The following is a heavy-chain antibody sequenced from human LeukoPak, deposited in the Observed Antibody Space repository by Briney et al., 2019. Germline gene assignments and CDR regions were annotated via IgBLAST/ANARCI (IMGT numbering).Heavy chain of an antibody. CDR2: IIPIFGTA. D-gene: IGHD3-9*01. Sequence: VASVKVSCKASGGTFSSYAISWVRQAPGQGLEWMGGIIPIFGTANYAQKFQGRVTITADKSTSTAYMELSSLRSEDTAVYYCASIRYYDILTGYFYYYGMDVWGKGTTVTVSS. J-gene: IGHJ6*04. V-gene: IGHV1-69*06. CDR3: ASIRYYDILTGYFYYYGMDV. CDR1: GGTFSSYA.